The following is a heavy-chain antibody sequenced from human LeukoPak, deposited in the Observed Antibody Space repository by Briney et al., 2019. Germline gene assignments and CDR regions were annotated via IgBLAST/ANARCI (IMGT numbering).Heavy chain of an antibody. CDR2: ISSSSSTI. CDR1: GFTFSSYE. D-gene: IGHD3-10*01. CDR3: ARGPDYGSGAY. Sequence: GGSLRLSCAASGFTFSSYEMNWVRQAPGKGLEWVSYISSSSSTIYYADSVKGRFTISRDNAKNSLYLQMNSLRAEDTAVYYCARGPDYGSGAYWGQGTLVTVSS. V-gene: IGHV3-48*01. J-gene: IGHJ4*02.